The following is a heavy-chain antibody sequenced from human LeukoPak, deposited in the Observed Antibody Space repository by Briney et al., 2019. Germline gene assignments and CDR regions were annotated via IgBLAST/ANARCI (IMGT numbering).Heavy chain of an antibody. CDR2: ISGSGGST. D-gene: IGHD6-19*01. Sequence: GGSLRLSCAASGFSFSTFAMSWVRQTPGKGLEWVSAISGSGGSTYYADSVKGRFTISRDNSKNTLYLQMNSLRAEDTAVYYCAKGGGSGWLIDYWGQGTLVTVSS. CDR3: AKGGGSGWLIDY. CDR1: GFSFSTFA. J-gene: IGHJ4*02. V-gene: IGHV3-23*01.